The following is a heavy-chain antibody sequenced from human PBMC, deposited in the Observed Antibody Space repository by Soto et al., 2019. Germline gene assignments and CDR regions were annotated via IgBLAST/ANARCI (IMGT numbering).Heavy chain of an antibody. J-gene: IGHJ3*02. Sequence: PSETLSLTCAVYGGSFSGYYWSWIRQPPGKGLEWIGEINHSGSTNYNPSLKSRVTISVDTSKNQFSLKLSSVTAADTAVYYCARASFGVVMWRAFDIWGQGTMVTVSS. CDR2: INHSGST. V-gene: IGHV4-34*01. CDR3: ARASFGVVMWRAFDI. CDR1: GGSFSGYY. D-gene: IGHD3-3*01.